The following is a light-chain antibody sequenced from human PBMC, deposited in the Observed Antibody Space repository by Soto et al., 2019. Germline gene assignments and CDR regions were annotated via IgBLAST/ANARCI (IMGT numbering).Light chain of an antibody. CDR1: QSITNY. Sequence: DVQMTQPPSSLSASVGDRVTITCRASQSITNYLNWYQQKPGKAPKLLMYAISTLQSGVPSRFGGSGSGTEFTLTISSLQPDDFATYYCQQSYSTPYTFGQGTK. J-gene: IGKJ2*01. CDR3: QQSYSTPYT. V-gene: IGKV1-39*01. CDR2: AIS.